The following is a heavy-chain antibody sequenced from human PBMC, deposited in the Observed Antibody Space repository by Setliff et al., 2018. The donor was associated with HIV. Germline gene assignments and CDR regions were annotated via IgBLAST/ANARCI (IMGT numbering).Heavy chain of an antibody. D-gene: IGHD2-2*01. Sequence: TSETLSLTCTVSGDSISTDYWTWIRQPPGKGLEWIGYIYNSASTSYNPSLKSRVTISVDTSKNQFSLKLSSVTAADTAVYYCARGFDYAQRPPLYYFDYWGQGTLVTVSS. CDR1: GDSISTDY. V-gene: IGHV4-4*09. J-gene: IGHJ4*02. CDR3: ARGFDYAQRPPLYYFDY. CDR2: IYNSAST.